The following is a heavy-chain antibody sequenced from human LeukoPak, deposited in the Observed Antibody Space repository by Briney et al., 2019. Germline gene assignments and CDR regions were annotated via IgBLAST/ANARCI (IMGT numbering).Heavy chain of an antibody. Sequence: SETLSLTCTVSGGSISSSSYYWGWIRQPPGKGLEWIGNIYYSGSTYYNPSLESRVTMSLDTSKNQFSLKLSSVTAADTAVYYCARVFGRQTIDYWGQGTLVTVSS. CDR2: IYYSGST. J-gene: IGHJ4*02. CDR1: GGSISSSSYY. CDR3: ARVFGRQTIDY. D-gene: IGHD1/OR15-1a*01. V-gene: IGHV4-39*07.